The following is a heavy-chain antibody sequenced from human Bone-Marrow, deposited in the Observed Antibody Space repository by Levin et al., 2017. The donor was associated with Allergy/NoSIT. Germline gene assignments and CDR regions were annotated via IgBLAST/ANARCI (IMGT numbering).Heavy chain of an antibody. Sequence: EASVKVSCKASGGTFSTYALSWLRQAPGQGPEWIGDITPMFGTANYAQEMQGRVTITADEATSTAYMEVNSLRSEDTALYYCARKFRQGNDAFDIWGQGTLVTVSS. V-gene: IGHV1-69*13. CDR2: ITPMFGTA. J-gene: IGHJ3*02. CDR1: GGTFSTYA. CDR3: ARKFRQGNDAFDI.